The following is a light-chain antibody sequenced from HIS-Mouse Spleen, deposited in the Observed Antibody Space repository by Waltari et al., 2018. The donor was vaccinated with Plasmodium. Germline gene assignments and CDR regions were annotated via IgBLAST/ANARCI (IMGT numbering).Light chain of an antibody. CDR2: KDS. CDR3: QSADSSGTYRV. CDR1: ALPRQS. J-gene: IGLJ2*01. Sequence: SYELTQPPSVYVSPGQTPRTPCSDAALPRQSAHWYQQKPGQAPVLVIYKDSERPSGIPERFSGSSSGTTVTLTISGVQAEDEADYYCQSADSSGTYRVFGGGTKLTVL. V-gene: IGLV3-25*03.